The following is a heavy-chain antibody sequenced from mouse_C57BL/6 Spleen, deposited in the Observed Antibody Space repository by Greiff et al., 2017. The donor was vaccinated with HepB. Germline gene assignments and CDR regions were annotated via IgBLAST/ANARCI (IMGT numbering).Heavy chain of an antibody. D-gene: IGHD1-1*01. CDR2: IYPRSGNT. V-gene: IGHV1-81*01. J-gene: IGHJ1*03. Sequence: QVQLKESGAELARPGASVKLSCKASGYTFTSYGISWVKQRTGQGLEWIGEIYPRSGNTYYNEQFKGKATLTADKSSSTAYMELRSLTSEDSAVYFCARSPISTVAYWYFDFWGTGTTVTVSS. CDR1: GYTFTSYG. CDR3: ARSPISTVAYWYFDF.